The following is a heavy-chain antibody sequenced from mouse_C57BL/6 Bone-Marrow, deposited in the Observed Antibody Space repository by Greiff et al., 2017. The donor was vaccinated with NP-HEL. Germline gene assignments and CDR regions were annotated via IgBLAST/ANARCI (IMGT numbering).Heavy chain of an antibody. Sequence: QVQLQQSGAELARPGASVKLSCKASGYTFTSYGISWVKQRTGQGLGWIGEIYPRSGNTYYNEKLKGKATLTADKSSRTAYMELRSLTSEDSAVYFWARGGGYAMDYWGQGTSVTVSS. CDR1: GYTFTSYG. J-gene: IGHJ4*01. CDR3: ARGGGYAMDY. V-gene: IGHV1-81*01. CDR2: IYPRSGNT.